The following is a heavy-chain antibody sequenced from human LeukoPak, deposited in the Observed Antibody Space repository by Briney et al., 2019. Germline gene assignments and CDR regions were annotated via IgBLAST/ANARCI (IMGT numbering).Heavy chain of an antibody. D-gene: IGHD3-10*01. V-gene: IGHV1-2*02. J-gene: IGHJ4*02. CDR3: ARGLLWFGELFSFDY. CDR2: INPNSGGP. CDR1: GYTFTGYY. Sequence: GASVKVSCKASGYTFTGYYMHWVRQAPGQGLEWMGWINPNSGGPNYAQKFQGRVTMTRDTSISTAYMELSRLRSDDTAVYYCARGLLWFGELFSFDYWGQGTLVTVSS.